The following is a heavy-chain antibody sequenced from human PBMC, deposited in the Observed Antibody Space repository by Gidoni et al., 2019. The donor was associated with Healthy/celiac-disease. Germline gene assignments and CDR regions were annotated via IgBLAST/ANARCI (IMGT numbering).Heavy chain of an antibody. Sequence: EVQLLESGGGLVQPGRSLRLSCAASGFTFDDYAMHWVRQAPGKGLGWVSGISWNSGSIGYADSVKGRFTISRDNAKNSLYLQMNSLRAEDTALYYCARSPAAGKGPFDYWGQGTLVTVSS. CDR1: GFTFDDYA. D-gene: IGHD6-13*01. V-gene: IGHV3-9*01. CDR3: ARSPAAGKGPFDY. J-gene: IGHJ4*02. CDR2: ISWNSGSI.